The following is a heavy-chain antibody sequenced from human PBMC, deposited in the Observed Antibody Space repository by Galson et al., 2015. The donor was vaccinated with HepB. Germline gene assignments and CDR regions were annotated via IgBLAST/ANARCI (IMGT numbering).Heavy chain of an antibody. J-gene: IGHJ4*02. Sequence: SLRLSCAASGFIFSSHAMSWVRQAPGKGLEWVSALSDSGSSTYYADSVKGRFTISRDNSRSTLYLQMDSLRADDTALYYCAKRGGFPQSYYFDYWGQGTQVTVSS. D-gene: IGHD2-15*01. V-gene: IGHV3-23*01. CDR3: AKRGGFPQSYYFDY. CDR1: GFIFSSHA. CDR2: LSDSGSST.